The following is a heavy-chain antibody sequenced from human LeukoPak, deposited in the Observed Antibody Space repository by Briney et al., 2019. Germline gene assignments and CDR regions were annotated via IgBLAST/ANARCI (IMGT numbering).Heavy chain of an antibody. V-gene: IGHV3-48*03. Sequence: GGSLRLSCAASGFTFSSYEMNWVRQAPGKGLEWVSYISSSGSTIYYADSVKGRFSISRDNAKNSLYLQMNSLRAEDTAVYYCARDRMDYEADYWGQGTLVTVSS. CDR1: GFTFSSYE. D-gene: IGHD4-17*01. CDR3: ARDRMDYEADY. CDR2: ISSSGSTI. J-gene: IGHJ4*02.